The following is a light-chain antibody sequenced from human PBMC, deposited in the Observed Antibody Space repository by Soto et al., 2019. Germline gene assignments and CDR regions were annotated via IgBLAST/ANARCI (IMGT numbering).Light chain of an antibody. Sequence: VARVTITCRASQSISGWLAWYQQKPGTAPKLLIYEASNLQSGVPLRFSGSGSGTEFTLTISSLQPEDFATYYCLQHNVFPRAFGQGTKVDIK. V-gene: IGKV1-5*01. J-gene: IGKJ1*01. CDR2: EAS. CDR3: LQHNVFPRA. CDR1: QSISGW.